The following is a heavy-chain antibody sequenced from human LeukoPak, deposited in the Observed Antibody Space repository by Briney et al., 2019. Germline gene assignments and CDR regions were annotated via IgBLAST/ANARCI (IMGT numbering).Heavy chain of an antibody. J-gene: IGHJ3*02. D-gene: IGHD1-26*01. V-gene: IGHV4-61*05. CDR1: GGSITSSDYY. Sequence: SETLSLTCTVSGGSITSSDYYWGWVRQPPGKGLEWIGYINYSGSTNYSPSLESRVTISLDTSKNQFSLQLSSVTAADTAVYYCARRGVGATTWDAFDIWGQGTLVTVSS. CDR2: INYSGST. CDR3: ARRGVGATTWDAFDI.